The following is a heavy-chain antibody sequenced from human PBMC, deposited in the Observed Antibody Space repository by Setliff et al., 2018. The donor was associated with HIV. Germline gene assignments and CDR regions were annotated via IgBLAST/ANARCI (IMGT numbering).Heavy chain of an antibody. D-gene: IGHD6-19*01. J-gene: IGHJ4*02. CDR3: ARSPRYSSGWYDSYFDQ. Sequence: SVKVSCKASGYTLTDNYIHWVRQAPGQGLEWMGGSIPMYGTSNYAQKFQGRVTITTDESTSTAYMELSRLRSDDTAVYYCARSPRYSSGWYDSYFDQWGQGTLVTVSS. CDR2: SIPMYGTS. CDR1: GYTLTDNY. V-gene: IGHV1-69*05.